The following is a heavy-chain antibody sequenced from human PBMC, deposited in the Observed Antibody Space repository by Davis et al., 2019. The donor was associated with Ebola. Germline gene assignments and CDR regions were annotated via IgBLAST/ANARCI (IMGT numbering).Heavy chain of an antibody. J-gene: IGHJ5*02. CDR3: AGRLASSLQDARFRAGFDP. CDR2: IYHSGST. Sequence: SETLSLTCTVSGGSISSYYWGWIRQPPGKGLEWIGYIYHSGSTYYNPSLKSRVTMSVDTSKNQFSLKLSSVTAADTAVYYCAGRLASSLQDARFRAGFDPWGQGTLVTVSS. V-gene: IGHV4-59*12. CDR1: GGSISSYY. D-gene: IGHD6-13*01.